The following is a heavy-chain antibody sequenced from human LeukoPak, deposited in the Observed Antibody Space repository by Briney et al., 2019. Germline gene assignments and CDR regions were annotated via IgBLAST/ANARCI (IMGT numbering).Heavy chain of an antibody. CDR1: GFTFSSYW. CDR2: IKQDGSEK. V-gene: IGHV3-7*01. CDR3: ASGGGGGTFDY. D-gene: IGHD1/OR15-1a*01. Sequence: GGSLRLSCAASGFTFSSYWMSWVRQAPGKGLEWVANIKQDGSEKYYVDSVKGRFTISRDNAKNSLYLQMNSLRAEDTAVYYCASGGGGGTFDYWGQGTLVTVSS. J-gene: IGHJ4*02.